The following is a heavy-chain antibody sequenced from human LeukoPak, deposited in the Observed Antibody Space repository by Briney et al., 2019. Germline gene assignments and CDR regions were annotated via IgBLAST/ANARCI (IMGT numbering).Heavy chain of an antibody. CDR1: GYTLTELS. V-gene: IGHV1-24*01. CDR3: ATGGDSSGCYYGRNAFDI. D-gene: IGHD3-22*01. CDR2: FDPEDGET. J-gene: IGHJ3*02. Sequence: ASVKVSCKVSGYTLTELSMHWVRQAPGKGLEWMGGFDPEDGETIYAQKFQGRVTMTEDTSTDTAYMELSSLRSEDTAVYYCATGGDSSGCYYGRNAFDIWGQGTMVTVSS.